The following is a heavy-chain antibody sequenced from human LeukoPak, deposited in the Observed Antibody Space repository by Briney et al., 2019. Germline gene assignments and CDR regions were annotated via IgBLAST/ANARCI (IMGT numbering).Heavy chain of an antibody. D-gene: IGHD6-13*01. Sequence: SVKVSCKASGGTFSSYAISWVRQAPGQGLEWMGGIIPIFGTANYAQKFQGRVTITADESTSTAYMELSSLRSEDTAVYYCARDSSSWYGWFDPWDQGTLVTVSS. J-gene: IGHJ5*02. CDR3: ARDSSSWYGWFDP. CDR2: IIPIFGTA. V-gene: IGHV1-69*13. CDR1: GGTFSSYA.